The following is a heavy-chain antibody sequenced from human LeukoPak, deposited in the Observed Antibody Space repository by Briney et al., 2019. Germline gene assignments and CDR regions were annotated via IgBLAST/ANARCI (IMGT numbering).Heavy chain of an antibody. CDR3: ARVSEVTMVRGPFDY. Sequence: ASVKVSRKAAGYTFTSYGISWVREAAGPGLEWMGWINAYNGNTNYAQKLQGRVTMTTDTSTSTAYMELRSLRAEDTAVYYCARVSEVTMVRGPFDYWGQGTLVTVSS. D-gene: IGHD3-10*01. CDR2: INAYNGNT. V-gene: IGHV1-18*01. J-gene: IGHJ4*02. CDR1: GYTFTSYG.